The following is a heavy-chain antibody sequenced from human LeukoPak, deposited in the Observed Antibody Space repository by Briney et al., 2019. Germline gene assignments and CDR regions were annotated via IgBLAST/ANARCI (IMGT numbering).Heavy chain of an antibody. J-gene: IGHJ3*02. CDR2: IYHSGST. D-gene: IGHD3-22*01. V-gene: IGHV4-4*02. Sequence: PSETLSLTCAVSGGSISSSNWWSWVRQPPGKGLEWIGEIYHSGSTNYNPSLKSRVTISVDKSKNQFSLKLSSVTAADTAVYYCARVATDDSSGYYYLGSGAFDIWGQGTMVTVSS. CDR1: GGSISSSNW. CDR3: ARVATDDSSGYYYLGSGAFDI.